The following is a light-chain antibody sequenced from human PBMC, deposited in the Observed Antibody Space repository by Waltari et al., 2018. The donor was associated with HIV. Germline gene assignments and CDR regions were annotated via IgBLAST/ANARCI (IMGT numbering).Light chain of an antibody. CDR2: DAS. Sequence: DIQMTQSPSSLSASVGDRVSITCQASQDISDFLNWYQQKPGKAPKLLIYDASNLEKGVPSRFSGSGSGTDFTFTISSLQPEDIATYYCQQYDNLPHTFGEGTKVEIK. CDR1: QDISDF. V-gene: IGKV1-33*01. J-gene: IGKJ4*01. CDR3: QQYDNLPHT.